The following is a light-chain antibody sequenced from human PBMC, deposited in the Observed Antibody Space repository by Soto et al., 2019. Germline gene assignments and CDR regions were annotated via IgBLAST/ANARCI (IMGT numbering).Light chain of an antibody. CDR3: TSYTRSPLYV. Sequence: QSVLTQPASVSGSPGQSITVSCTGTSSDVGGSNYVSWHQQHPGKAPRLIIYDVNNRPSGVPARFSGSKSGNTASLTISGLQAEDEADYYCTSYTRSPLYVFGTGTMVTVL. J-gene: IGLJ1*01. V-gene: IGLV2-14*03. CDR2: DVN. CDR1: SSDVGGSNY.